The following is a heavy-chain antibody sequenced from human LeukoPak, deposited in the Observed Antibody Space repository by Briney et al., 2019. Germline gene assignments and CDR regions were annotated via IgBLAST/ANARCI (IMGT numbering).Heavy chain of an antibody. CDR2: IYTSGST. J-gene: IGHJ4*02. D-gene: IGHD1-14*01. CDR1: GGSISSGSYY. Sequence: SETLSLTCTVSGGSISSGSYYWSWIRQPAGKGLGWIGRIYTSGSTNYNPSLKSRVTISVDTSKNQFSLKLSSVTAADTAVYYCAGNRWYFDYWGQGTLVTVSS. CDR3: AGNRWYFDY. V-gene: IGHV4-61*02.